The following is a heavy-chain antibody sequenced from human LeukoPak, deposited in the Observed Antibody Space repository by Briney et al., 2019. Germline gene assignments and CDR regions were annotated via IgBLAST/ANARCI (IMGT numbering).Heavy chain of an antibody. J-gene: IGHJ6*03. Sequence: PSETLSLTCAVSGGSISSSNWWRWVRQPPGEGLEWIGEIYHSGSTYYNPSLKSRVNISVDTSKNQFSLTLSSVTAADTAVYYCARARTYYYDSSGYFWVYYHYYMDVWGKGTTVTVSS. CDR2: IYHSGST. CDR3: ARARTYYYDSSGYFWVYYHYYMDV. V-gene: IGHV4-4*02. D-gene: IGHD3-22*01. CDR1: GGSISSSNW.